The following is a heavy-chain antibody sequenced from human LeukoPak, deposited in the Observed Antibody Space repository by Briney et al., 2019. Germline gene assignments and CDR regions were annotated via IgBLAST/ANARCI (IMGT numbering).Heavy chain of an antibody. CDR2: IIPIFGTA. D-gene: IGHD1-26*01. Sequence: SVKVSCKASGGTFSSYAISWVRQAPGQGLGWMGRIIPIFGTANYAQKFQGRVTITTDESTSTAYMELSSLRSEDTAVYYCARGSGSSALFDYWGQGTLVTVSS. CDR1: GGTFSSYA. CDR3: ARGSGSSALFDY. J-gene: IGHJ4*02. V-gene: IGHV1-69*05.